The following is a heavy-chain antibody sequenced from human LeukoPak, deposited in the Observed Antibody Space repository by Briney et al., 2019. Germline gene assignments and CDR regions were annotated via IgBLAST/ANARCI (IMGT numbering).Heavy chain of an antibody. CDR3: ARDFSSPFDY. V-gene: IGHV4-30-2*01. Sequence: SETLSLTCAVSGGSIASGGFSWNWIRQPPGKGLEWIGYIYPSGGTYYNPSLKSRLTISIDKSKNQFSLKLSSVTAADTAVYYCARDFSSPFDYWGQGTLVTVSS. CDR2: IYPSGGT. CDR1: GGSIASGGFS. D-gene: IGHD3-3*01. J-gene: IGHJ4*02.